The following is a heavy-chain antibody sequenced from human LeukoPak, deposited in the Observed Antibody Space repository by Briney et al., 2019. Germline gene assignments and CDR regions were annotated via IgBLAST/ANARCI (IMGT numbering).Heavy chain of an antibody. J-gene: IGHJ4*02. Sequence: ASVKVSCKASGYTFTGHYMHWVRQAPGHGLEWMGWINPNSGGTNYAQKFQGRVTMTRDTSISTAYMELSRLRSDDTAVYYCARVLFDFWSGYYTGIFDYWGQGTLVTVSS. V-gene: IGHV1-2*02. CDR1: GYTFTGHY. CDR2: INPNSGGT. CDR3: ARVLFDFWSGYYTGIFDY. D-gene: IGHD3-3*01.